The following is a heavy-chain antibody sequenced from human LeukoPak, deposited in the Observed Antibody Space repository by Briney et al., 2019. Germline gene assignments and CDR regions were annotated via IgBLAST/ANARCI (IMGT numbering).Heavy chain of an antibody. CDR3: ASDYGGNSDY. J-gene: IGHJ4*02. CDR1: GGTFSSYA. CDR2: IVPIFGTA. V-gene: IGHV1-69*13. Sequence: GASVKVSCKASGGTFSSYAISWVRQAPGQGLEWMGGIVPIFGTANYAQKFQGRVTITADESTSTAYMELSSLRSEDTAVYYCASDYGGNSDYWGQGTLVPVSS. D-gene: IGHD4-23*01.